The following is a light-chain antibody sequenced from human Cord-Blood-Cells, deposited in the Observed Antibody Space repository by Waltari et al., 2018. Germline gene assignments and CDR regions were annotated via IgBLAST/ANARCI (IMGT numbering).Light chain of an antibody. J-gene: IGKJ4*01. CDR1: HGVRTSY. CDR3: QQYGSSPPT. V-gene: IGKV3-20*01. Sequence: TKSPGTLSLSPAARGALSCRASHGVRTSYLAWDQQKPGQAPRLRIYGASSRATGIPDSFSRRESGTDFTFTISRLEPEACAVYDSQQYGSSPPTFGGGTTVEI. CDR2: GAS.